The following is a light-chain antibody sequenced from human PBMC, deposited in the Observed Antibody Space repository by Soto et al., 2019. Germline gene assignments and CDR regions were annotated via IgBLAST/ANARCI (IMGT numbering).Light chain of an antibody. V-gene: IGKV1-39*01. CDR2: SAS. CDR1: QSISSN. J-gene: IGKJ2*01. CDR3: QQSFSIPYI. Sequence: DIQMTQSPSSLSAFAGDRVTITCRASQSISSNLNWYQQKPGKAPKLLIYSASSLQSGVPSRFSGSGSGTDFTLTITSLQPEDFATYYCQQSFSIPYIFGQGTKLDIE.